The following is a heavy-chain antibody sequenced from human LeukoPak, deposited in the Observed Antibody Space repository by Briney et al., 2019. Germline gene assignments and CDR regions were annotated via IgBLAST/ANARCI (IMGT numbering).Heavy chain of an antibody. J-gene: IGHJ4*02. D-gene: IGHD3-22*01. CDR3: AKGAAGSGYSFFDY. Sequence: SLRLSCAASGFTFDDYAMHWVRQAPGKGLEWVSGISWNSGSIGYADSVKGRFTISRDNAKNSLYLQMNSLRAEDTAVYYCAKGAAGSGYSFFDYWGQGTLVTVSS. V-gene: IGHV3-9*01. CDR2: ISWNSGSI. CDR1: GFTFDDYA.